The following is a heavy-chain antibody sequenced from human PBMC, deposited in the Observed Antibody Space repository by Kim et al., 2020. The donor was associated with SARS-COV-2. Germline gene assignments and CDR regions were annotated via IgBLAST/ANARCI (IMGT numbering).Heavy chain of an antibody. D-gene: IGHD5-12*01. Sequence: SETLSLTCTVSGGSLNIYYWSWIRQPPGKGLEWIGFIHDSGNINYNPSLNSGVTISTDTSKNQFSLKLSSVTAADSAVYYCAKTTRDEYSGYHFYYYMDV. CDR2: IHDSGNI. CDR1: GGSLNIYY. V-gene: IGHV4-59*08. J-gene: IGHJ6*03. CDR3: AKTTRDEYSGYHFYYYMDV.